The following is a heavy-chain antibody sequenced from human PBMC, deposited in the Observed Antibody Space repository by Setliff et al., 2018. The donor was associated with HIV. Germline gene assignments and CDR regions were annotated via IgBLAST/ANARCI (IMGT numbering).Heavy chain of an antibody. CDR3: ARGYCSGGSCYAPFDY. J-gene: IGHJ4*02. Sequence: SVKVSCKTSGGTFRSQAISWVRQAPGQGLEWMGGLISMFKIPQIAQKFQGRVTMTRDTSISTAYMELSRLRSDDTAVYYCARGYCSGGSCYAPFDYWGQGTLVTVSS. V-gene: IGHV1-69*10. D-gene: IGHD2-15*01. CDR2: LISMFKIP. CDR1: GGTFRSQA.